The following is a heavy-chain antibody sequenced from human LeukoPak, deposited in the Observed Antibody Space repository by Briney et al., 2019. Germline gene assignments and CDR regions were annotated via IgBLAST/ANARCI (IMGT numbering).Heavy chain of an antibody. V-gene: IGHV4-59*01. CDR3: ARVHSGWYPRQFDY. CDR1: GGSISSYY. CDR2: IYHSGST. J-gene: IGHJ4*02. Sequence: KPSETLSLTCTVSGGSISSYYWSWIRQPPGKGLEWIGYIYHSGSTNYNPSLKSRVTISVDTSKNQFSLKLSSVTAADTAVYYCARVHSGWYPRQFDYWGQGTLVTVSS. D-gene: IGHD6-19*01.